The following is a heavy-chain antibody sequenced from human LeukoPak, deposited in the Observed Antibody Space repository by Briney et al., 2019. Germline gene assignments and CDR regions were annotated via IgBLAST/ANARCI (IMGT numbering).Heavy chain of an antibody. J-gene: IGHJ5*02. CDR1: GGTFSSYA. CDR3: AKEFLRWGFDP. Sequence: ASVKVSCKASGGTFSSYAISWVRQAPGQGLEWMGIINPTGGSTNYAQKFEGRVTMTRDTSTSTVYMELSSLRSEDTAVYYCAKEFLRWGFDPWGQGTLVTVSS. CDR2: INPTGGST. V-gene: IGHV1-46*01. D-gene: IGHD2-21*01.